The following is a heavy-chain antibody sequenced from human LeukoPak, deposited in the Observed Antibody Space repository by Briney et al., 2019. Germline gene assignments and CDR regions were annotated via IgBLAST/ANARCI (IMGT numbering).Heavy chain of an antibody. CDR2: INPNSGGT. CDR1: GYTFTGYY. CDR3: ARDNSVGDNAWWFDP. Sequence: ASVKVSCKASGYTFTGYYMHWVRQAPGQGLEWMGRINPNSGGTNYAQKFQGRVTMTRDTSISTAYMELSSLRSEDTAIYYCARDNSVGDNAWWFDPWGQGTLVTVSS. V-gene: IGHV1-2*02. D-gene: IGHD1-26*01. J-gene: IGHJ5*02.